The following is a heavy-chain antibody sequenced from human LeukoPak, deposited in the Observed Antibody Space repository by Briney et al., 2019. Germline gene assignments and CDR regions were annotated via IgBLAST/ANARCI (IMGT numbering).Heavy chain of an antibody. CDR3: ARLSPSARFDY. CDR1: GGSISSSSYC. Sequence: SETLSLTCTVSGGSISSSSYCWGWIRQPPGKGLEWIGSIYYSGSTYYNPSLKSRVTISVDTSKNQFSLKLSSVTAADTAVYYCARLSPSARFDYWGQGTLVTVSS. CDR2: IYYSGST. V-gene: IGHV4-39*01. D-gene: IGHD2-2*01. J-gene: IGHJ4*02.